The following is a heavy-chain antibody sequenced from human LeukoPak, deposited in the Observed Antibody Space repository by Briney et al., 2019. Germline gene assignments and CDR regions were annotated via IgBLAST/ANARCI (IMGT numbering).Heavy chain of an antibody. V-gene: IGHV1-3*01. J-gene: IGHJ6*02. CDR2: INAGNGNT. Sequence: ASVKVSCKASGYTFTSYAMHWVRQAPGQRLEWMGWINAGNGNTKYSQKFQGRVTITRDTSASTAYMELSSLRSEDTAVYYCARDLFMGNSLDYYGMDVWGQGTTVTVSS. CDR3: ARDLFMGNSLDYYGMDV. D-gene: IGHD4-23*01. CDR1: GYTFTSYA.